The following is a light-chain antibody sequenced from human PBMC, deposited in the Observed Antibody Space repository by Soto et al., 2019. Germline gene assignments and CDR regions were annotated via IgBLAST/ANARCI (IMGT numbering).Light chain of an antibody. J-gene: IGKJ5*01. V-gene: IGKV3-20*01. CDR1: QSVTSNY. Sequence: EIVLTQSPATLSLSPGERATLSCRASQSVTSNYLAWYQQKPGQAPRLLNYGASSRATGIPDRFSGSGSGTDFTLTSSRLEPEDFAVYYCQQYGSSPITFGQGTRLEIK. CDR2: GAS. CDR3: QQYGSSPIT.